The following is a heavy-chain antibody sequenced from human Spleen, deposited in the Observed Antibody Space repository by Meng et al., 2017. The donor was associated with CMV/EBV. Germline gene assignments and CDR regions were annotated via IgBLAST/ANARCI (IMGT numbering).Heavy chain of an antibody. V-gene: IGHV3-20*04. CDR2: INWNGGST. CDR3: ARGSGLVVPAALSDY. CDR1: GFTFSSYS. D-gene: IGHD2-2*01. Sequence: GESLKISCAASGFTFSSYSMNWVRQAPGKGLEWVSGINWNGGSTGYADSVKGRFTISRDNAKNSLYLQMNSLRAEDTALYYCARGSGLVVPAALSDYWGQGTLVTVSS. J-gene: IGHJ4*02.